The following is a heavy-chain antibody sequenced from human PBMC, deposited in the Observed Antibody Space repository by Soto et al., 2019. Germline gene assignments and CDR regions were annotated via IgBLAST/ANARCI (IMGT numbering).Heavy chain of an antibody. Sequence: GGSLRLSCAASGFTFSSYAMSWVRQAPGKGLEWVSAISGSGGSTYYADSVKGRFTISRDNSKNTLYLQMNSLRAEDTAVYYCAKFGNMVRGVTYYYYYYYMDVWGKGTTVTVSS. D-gene: IGHD3-10*01. CDR3: AKFGNMVRGVTYYYYYYYMDV. J-gene: IGHJ6*03. V-gene: IGHV3-23*01. CDR1: GFTFSSYA. CDR2: ISGSGGST.